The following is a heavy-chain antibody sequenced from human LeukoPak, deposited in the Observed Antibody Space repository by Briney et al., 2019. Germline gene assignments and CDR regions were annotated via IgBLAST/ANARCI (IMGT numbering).Heavy chain of an antibody. CDR1: GFTFSSYW. V-gene: IGHV3-7*03. Sequence: GGSLRLSCAASGFTFSSYWMSWVRQAPGKGLEWVANIKQDGSEKYYVDSVKGRFTISRDNAKNSLYLQMNSLRAEDTALYYCAKDITYKWEQFHMDVWGKGTTVTISS. CDR2: IKQDGSEK. D-gene: IGHD1-26*01. CDR3: AKDITYKWEQFHMDV. J-gene: IGHJ6*03.